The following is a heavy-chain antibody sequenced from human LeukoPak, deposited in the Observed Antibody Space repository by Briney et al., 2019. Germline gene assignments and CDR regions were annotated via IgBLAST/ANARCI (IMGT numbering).Heavy chain of an antibody. CDR1: GYTFTSYD. V-gene: IGHV1-8*01. D-gene: IGHD4-17*01. J-gene: IGHJ6*03. CDR2: MNPNSGNT. CDR3: ARGRSVTKDYYYYMDV. Sequence: ASVKVSCKASGYTFTSYDINWVRQATGQGLEWMGWMNPNSGNTGYAQKFQGRVPMTRNTSIGTAYMELSSLRSEDTAVYYCARGRSVTKDYYYYMDVWGKGTTVTVSS.